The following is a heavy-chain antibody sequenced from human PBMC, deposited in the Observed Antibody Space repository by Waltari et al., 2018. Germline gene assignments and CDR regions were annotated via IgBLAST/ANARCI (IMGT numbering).Heavy chain of an antibody. CDR1: GGTFSSYA. CDR2: IIPIFGTA. Sequence: AEVKKPGSSVKVSCKASGGTFSSYAISWVRQAPGQGLEWMGGIIPIFGTANYAQKFQGRVTITTDESTSTAYMELSSLRSEDTAVYYCARGSIYYYDSSGYRNAFDIWGQGTMVTVSS. CDR3: ARGSIYYYDSSGYRNAFDI. D-gene: IGHD3-22*01. V-gene: IGHV1-69*05. J-gene: IGHJ3*02.